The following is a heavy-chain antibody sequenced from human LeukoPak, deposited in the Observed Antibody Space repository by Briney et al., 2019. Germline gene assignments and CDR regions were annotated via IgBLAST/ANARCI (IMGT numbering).Heavy chain of an antibody. CDR3: AKVYGSSDY. CDR1: GGTFSSYA. CDR2: IIPILGIA. V-gene: IGHV1-69*04. Sequence: ASVKVSFKASGGTFSSYAISWVRQAPGQGLEWMGRIIPILGIANYAQKFQGRVTITADKSTSTAYMELSSLRSEDTAVYYCAKVYGSSDYWGQGTLVTVSS. D-gene: IGHD2-2*01. J-gene: IGHJ4*02.